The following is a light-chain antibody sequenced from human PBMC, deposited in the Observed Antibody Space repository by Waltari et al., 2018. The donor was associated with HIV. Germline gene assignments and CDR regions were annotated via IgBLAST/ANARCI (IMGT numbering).Light chain of an antibody. CDR3: CSYAGIWGV. V-gene: IGLV2-11*01. CDR1: SSDVGAYNY. CDR2: DVN. J-gene: IGLJ1*01. Sequence: QSALTQPRSVSGSPGQSVTISCTGTSSDVGAYNYVSWYQQHPGKAPKLMIYDVNKRPSGVPDLFSGSKSGNTASLNISGLQAEDESDYYCCSYAGIWGVFGTGTKVTVL.